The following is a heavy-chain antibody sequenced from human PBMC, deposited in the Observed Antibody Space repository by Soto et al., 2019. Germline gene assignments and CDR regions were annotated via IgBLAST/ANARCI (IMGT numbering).Heavy chain of an antibody. CDR2: INPNSGGT. CDR3: ARDPYQYYDYVWGSYRPHPWFGMDV. CDR1: GYTFTGYY. Sequence: ASLKVSCKSSGYTFTGYYMHWVRQAPGQGLEWMGWINPNSGGTNYAQKFQGWVTMTRDTSISTAYMELSRLRSDDTAVYYCARDPYQYYDYVWGSYRPHPWFGMDVWGQGTTVTVSS. J-gene: IGHJ6*02. V-gene: IGHV1-2*04. D-gene: IGHD3-16*02.